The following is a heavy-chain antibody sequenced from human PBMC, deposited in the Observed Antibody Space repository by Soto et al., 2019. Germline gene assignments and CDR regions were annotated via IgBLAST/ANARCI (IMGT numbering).Heavy chain of an antibody. CDR2: IYHSGST. CDR1: GGSISSGGYS. D-gene: IGHD1-26*01. J-gene: IGHJ4*02. CDR3: ARGLGSGSCFDN. Sequence: SETLSLTCAVSGGSISSGGYSWSWIRQPPGKGLEWIGYIYHSGSTYYNPSLKSRVTISVDRSKNQFSLKLSSVTAADTAVYYCARGLGSGSCFDNWGQGTLVTVSS. V-gene: IGHV4-30-2*01.